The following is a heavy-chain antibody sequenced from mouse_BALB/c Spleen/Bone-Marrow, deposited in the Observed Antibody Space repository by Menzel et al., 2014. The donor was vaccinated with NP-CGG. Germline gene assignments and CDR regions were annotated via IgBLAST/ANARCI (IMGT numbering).Heavy chain of an antibody. J-gene: IGHJ4*01. Sequence: QVQLQQSGPDLVRPGSSVKMSCKASDYTFTTYWMHWVKQRPGQGLEWISMIDPSTSETRLNQKFKDKATLIVDKSSNTAYMQLSSLTSEDSAVYYCARRTLAMDYWGQGTSVTVSS. V-gene: IGHV1-52*01. CDR2: IDPSTSET. CDR1: DYTFTTYW. CDR3: ARRTLAMDY.